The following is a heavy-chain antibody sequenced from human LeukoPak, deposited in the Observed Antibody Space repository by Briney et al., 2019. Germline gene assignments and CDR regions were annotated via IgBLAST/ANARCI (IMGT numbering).Heavy chain of an antibody. D-gene: IGHD3-9*01. CDR1: GFTFSSYS. Sequence: PGGSLRLSCAASGFTFSSYSMNWVRQAPGKGLEWVSAISGSGGSTYYADSVKGRFTISRDNSKNTLYLQMNSLRAEDTAVYYCAKGGVDYDILARWGQGTLVTVSS. V-gene: IGHV3-23*01. J-gene: IGHJ4*02. CDR2: ISGSGGST. CDR3: AKGGVDYDILAR.